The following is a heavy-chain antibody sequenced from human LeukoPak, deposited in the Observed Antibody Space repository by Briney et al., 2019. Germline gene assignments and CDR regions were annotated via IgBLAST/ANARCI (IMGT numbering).Heavy chain of an antibody. CDR1: GYTFTSYA. CDR3: ARGPRSSWPNWFDP. D-gene: IGHD6-13*01. Sequence: GASVKVSCKASGYTFTSYAMNWVRQATGQGLEWMGWMNPNSGNTGYAQKFQGRVTITRNTSISTAYMELSSLRSEDTAVYYCARGPRSSWPNWFDPWGQGTLVTVSS. V-gene: IGHV1-8*03. J-gene: IGHJ5*02. CDR2: MNPNSGNT.